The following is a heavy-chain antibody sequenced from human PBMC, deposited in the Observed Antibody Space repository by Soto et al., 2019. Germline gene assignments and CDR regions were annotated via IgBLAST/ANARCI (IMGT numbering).Heavy chain of an antibody. J-gene: IGHJ3*02. CDR3: AKDLYDSSTYVTRGDAYDM. D-gene: IGHD3-22*01. V-gene: IGHV3-23*01. CDR2: ISGSGQNT. Sequence: EVQLLESGGGLVQPGGSLRLSCAASGFTFSSYAMSWVRQAPGKGLEWVSGISGSGQNTFYADSVKGRFTISRDNSKNTLYMQMDSLRAEDTAVYYCAKDLYDSSTYVTRGDAYDMWGQGTMVTVSS. CDR1: GFTFSSYA.